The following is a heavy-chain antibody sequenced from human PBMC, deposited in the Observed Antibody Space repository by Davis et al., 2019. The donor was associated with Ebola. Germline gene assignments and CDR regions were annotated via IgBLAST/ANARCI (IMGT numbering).Heavy chain of an antibody. J-gene: IGHJ3*02. CDR1: GGSISNYY. Sequence: SETLSLTCTVSGGSISNYYWSWIRQPPGKGLEWIGYIYYSGSTNYNPSLKSRVTISVDTSKNQFSLKLSSVTAADTAVYYCARGPTWIQLWLRAFDIWGQGTMVTVSS. D-gene: IGHD5-18*01. V-gene: IGHV4-59*12. CDR2: IYYSGST. CDR3: ARGPTWIQLWLRAFDI.